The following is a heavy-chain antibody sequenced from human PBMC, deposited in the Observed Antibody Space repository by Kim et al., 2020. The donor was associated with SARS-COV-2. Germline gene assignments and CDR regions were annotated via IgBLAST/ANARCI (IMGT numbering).Heavy chain of an antibody. V-gene: IGHV7-4-1*02. D-gene: IGHD2-2*01. CDR1: GYTFTSYA. CDR3: ARDGPAAIFVSPNYYYYGMDV. CDR2: INTNTGNP. J-gene: IGHJ6*02. Sequence: ASVKVSCKASGYTFTSYAMNWVRQAPGQGLEWMGWINTNTGNPTYAQGFTGRFVFSLDTSVSTAYLQISSLKAEDTAVYYCARDGPAAIFVSPNYYYYGMDVWGQGTTVTVSS.